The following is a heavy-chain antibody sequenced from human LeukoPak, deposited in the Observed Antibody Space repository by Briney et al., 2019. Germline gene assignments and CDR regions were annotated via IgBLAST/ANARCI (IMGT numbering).Heavy chain of an antibody. CDR1: GGSISSYY. V-gene: IGHV4-59*01. Sequence: VKPSETLSLTCTVSGGSISSYYWSWIRQPPGKGLEWIGYIYYSGSTNYNPSLKSRVTISVDTSKNQFSLKLSSVTAADTAVYYCARVQQYDKFDYWGQGTLVTVSS. J-gene: IGHJ4*02. CDR3: ARVQQYDKFDY. CDR2: IYYSGST. D-gene: IGHD3-22*01.